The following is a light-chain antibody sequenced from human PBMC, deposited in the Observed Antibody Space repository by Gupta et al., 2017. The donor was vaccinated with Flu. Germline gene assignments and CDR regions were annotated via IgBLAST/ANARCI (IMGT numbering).Light chain of an antibody. CDR3: QQYESRPQTSRT. Sequence: EIVMTQSPASLSVSPGERATLSCWASQSISSNLAWYRQKPGQAPRLLMYGASTRATGIPDRFSGSGSGKEFTLTISSLQSEEFAVYYCQQYESRPQTSRTFGQGTKVEIK. CDR1: QSISSN. CDR2: GAS. V-gene: IGKV3D-15*01. J-gene: IGKJ1*01.